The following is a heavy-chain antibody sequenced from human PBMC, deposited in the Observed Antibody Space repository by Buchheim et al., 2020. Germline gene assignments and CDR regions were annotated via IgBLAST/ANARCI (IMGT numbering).Heavy chain of an antibody. CDR3: ARAPAFLDYFDY. CDR2: ISDDGSSK. Sequence: QVQLVESGGGVVQPGRSLRLSCAASGFTFTNYAMHWVRQAPGKWLEWVAVISDDGSSKYYADSVKGRFTISRDNSKSTLYLQMNSLRAEDTAVYYCARAPAFLDYFDYWGQGT. J-gene: IGHJ4*02. V-gene: IGHV3-30-3*01. D-gene: IGHD2/OR15-2a*01. CDR1: GFTFTNYA.